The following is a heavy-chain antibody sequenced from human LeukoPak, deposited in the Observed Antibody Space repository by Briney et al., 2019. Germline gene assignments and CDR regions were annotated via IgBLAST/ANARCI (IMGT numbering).Heavy chain of an antibody. V-gene: IGHV4-59*01. CDR1: GGSISSYY. D-gene: IGHD3-3*01. J-gene: IGHJ4*02. CDR3: AREYYDFSTLHYYFDY. CDR2: IHYSGST. Sequence: SETLSLTCTVSGGSISSYYWSWIRQSPGKGLEWIGYIHYSGSTTYNPSLKSRVTISVDTSKNQFSLKLSSVTAADTAMYYCAREYYDFSTLHYYFDYWGQGTLVTVSS.